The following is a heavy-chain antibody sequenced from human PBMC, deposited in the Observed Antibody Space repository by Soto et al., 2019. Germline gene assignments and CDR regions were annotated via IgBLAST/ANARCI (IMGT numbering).Heavy chain of an antibody. CDR1: GFTFSSYG. V-gene: IGHV3-33*01. CDR3: ARDKGDYYGSGSPYYFDY. D-gene: IGHD3-10*01. Sequence: GGSLRLSCAASGFTFSSYGMHWVRQAPGKGLEWVAVIWYDGSNKYYADSVKGRFTISRDNSKNTLYLQMNSLRAEDTAVYYCARDKGDYYGSGSPYYFDYWGQGTLVTVSS. J-gene: IGHJ4*02. CDR2: IWYDGSNK.